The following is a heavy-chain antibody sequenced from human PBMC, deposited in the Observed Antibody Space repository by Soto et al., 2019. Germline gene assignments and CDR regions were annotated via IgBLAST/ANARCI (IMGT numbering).Heavy chain of an antibody. J-gene: IGHJ4*02. CDR2: IRSKSKTYAT. CDR3: TRLEESGCAGDDCYSGLDH. D-gene: IGHD2-21*02. V-gene: IGHV3-73*02. CDR1: GFIFSDSA. Sequence: EVQLVESGGGLVQPGGSLKLSCAASGFIFSDSAVHWVRQAPGKGLEWIARIRSKSKTYATAYVASGQGRFTVSRDDSKNTGYLEMNSLKTEDTAIYYCTRLEESGCAGDDCYSGLDHWGPGTPVTVSS.